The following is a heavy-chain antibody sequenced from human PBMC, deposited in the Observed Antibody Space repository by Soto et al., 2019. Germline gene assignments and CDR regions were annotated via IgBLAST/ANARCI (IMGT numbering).Heavy chain of an antibody. CDR1: GFTFSSYA. CDR3: VKDPFVAAAGPYYFDY. Sequence: PGGSLRLSCAASGFTFSSYAMHWVRQAPGKRLEWVAAISYDGTNKYCADSVKGQFTISRDNSKNTLFLQMNSLRAEDTALYYCVKDPFVAAAGPYYFDYWGQGSLVTVSS. D-gene: IGHD6-13*01. CDR2: ISYDGTNK. J-gene: IGHJ4*02. V-gene: IGHV3-30-3*01.